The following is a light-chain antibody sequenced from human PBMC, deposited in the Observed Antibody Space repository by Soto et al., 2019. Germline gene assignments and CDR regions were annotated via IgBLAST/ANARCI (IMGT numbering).Light chain of an antibody. CDR1: SSNIGAGYD. CDR2: GNS. J-gene: IGLJ1*01. CDR3: QSYDSSLSGYV. V-gene: IGLV1-40*01. Sequence: QSVLTQPPSVSGAPGQRVTISCTGSSSNIGAGYDVHWYQQLPGTAPKLLIYGNSNRPSGVPDRFSGSKSGTSASLAITGXXXXXXXXXXXQSYDSSLSGYVFGTGTK.